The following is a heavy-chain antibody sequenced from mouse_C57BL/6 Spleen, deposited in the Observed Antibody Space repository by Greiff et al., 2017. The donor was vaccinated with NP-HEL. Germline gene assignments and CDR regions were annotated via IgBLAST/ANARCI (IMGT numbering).Heavy chain of an antibody. D-gene: IGHD2-4*01. CDR1: GYAFSSSW. CDR2: IYPGDGDT. V-gene: IGHV1-82*01. Sequence: QVQLQQPGPELVKPGASVKISCKASGYAFSSSWMNWVKQRPGKGLEWIGRIYPGDGDTNYNGKFKGKATLTADKSSSTAYMQLSSLTSEDSAVYFCARPPYYDYGGYYFDYWGQGTTLTVSS. CDR3: ARPPYYDYGGYYFDY. J-gene: IGHJ2*01.